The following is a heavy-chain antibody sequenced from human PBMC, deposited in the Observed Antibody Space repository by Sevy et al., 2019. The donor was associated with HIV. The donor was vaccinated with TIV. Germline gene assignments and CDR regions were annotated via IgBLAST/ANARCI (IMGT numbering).Heavy chain of an antibody. CDR3: AKAYSSGSPPDY. J-gene: IGHJ4*02. CDR2: IRGSGGSI. D-gene: IGHD3-10*01. CDR1: GFIFNSYA. Sequence: GGSVRLSCVASGFIFNSYAMSWVRQAPGKGLEWVSSIRGSGGSIYYADSVKGRFTISRDNCKKMVDLEMNRLRGEDTAVYYCAKAYSSGSPPDYRGQGILVTVSS. V-gene: IGHV3-23*01.